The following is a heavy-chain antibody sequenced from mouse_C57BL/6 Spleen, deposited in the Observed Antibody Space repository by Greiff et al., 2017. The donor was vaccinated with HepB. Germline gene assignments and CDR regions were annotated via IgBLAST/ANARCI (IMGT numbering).Heavy chain of an antibody. J-gene: IGHJ1*03. CDR3: ARRSSYGYFDV. D-gene: IGHD1-1*01. CDR1: GSTFSDYY. CDR2: ISNGGGST. Sequence: EVKLVESGGGLVQPGGSLKLSCAASGSTFSDYYMYWVRQTPEKRLEWVAYISNGGGSTYYPDTVKGRFTISRDNAKNTLYLQMSRLKSEDTAMYYCARRSSYGYFDVWGTGTTVTVSS. V-gene: IGHV5-12*01.